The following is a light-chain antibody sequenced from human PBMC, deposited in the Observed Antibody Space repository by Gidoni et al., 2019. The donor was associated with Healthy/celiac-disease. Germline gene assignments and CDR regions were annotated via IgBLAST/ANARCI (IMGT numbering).Light chain of an antibody. CDR2: GAS. Sequence: EIVLTQSPGTLSLSPGERATLSCRASQSVSSSYLAWYQQKPGQAPRLLIYGASSTATGIPDRFSGSGSGTDFTLTISRLEPEDFAVYYCQQYGRALTFGGGTKVEIK. J-gene: IGKJ4*01. CDR1: QSVSSSY. V-gene: IGKV3-20*01. CDR3: QQYGRALT.